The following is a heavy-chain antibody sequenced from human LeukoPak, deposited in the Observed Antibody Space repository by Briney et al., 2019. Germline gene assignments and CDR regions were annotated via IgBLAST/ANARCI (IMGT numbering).Heavy chain of an antibody. Sequence: PSETLSLTCAVYGGSFSGYYWSWIRQPPGKGLEWIGEINHSGSTNYNPSLKSRVTISVDTSKNQFSLKLSSVTAADTAVYYCARHGGWSGQGEFDYWGQGTLVTVSS. J-gene: IGHJ4*02. V-gene: IGHV4-34*01. D-gene: IGHD3-3*01. CDR2: INHSGST. CDR3: ARHGGWSGQGEFDY. CDR1: GGSFSGYY.